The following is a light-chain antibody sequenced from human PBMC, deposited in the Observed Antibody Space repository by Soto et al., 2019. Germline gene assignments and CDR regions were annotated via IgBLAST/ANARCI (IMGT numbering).Light chain of an antibody. Sequence: ENVLTQSPGTLSLSPGERATLSCRASQSISNSYLACYQQKPGQTPSLLIYHASNRATGIPDRFSGSGSGTDFTLTISRLEPEDFAVYYCQQYGDSLLTFGGGTKVEIK. V-gene: IGKV3-20*01. J-gene: IGKJ4*01. CDR1: QSISNSY. CDR2: HAS. CDR3: QQYGDSLLT.